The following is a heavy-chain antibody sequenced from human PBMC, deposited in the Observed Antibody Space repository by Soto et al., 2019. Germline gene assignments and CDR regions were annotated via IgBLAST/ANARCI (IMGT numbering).Heavy chain of an antibody. J-gene: IGHJ4*02. CDR2: IFYRGNT. V-gene: IGHV4-39*01. CDR1: GGSISTSSFY. D-gene: IGHD1-26*01. CDR3: ARNSVRSGSYWIDY. Sequence: SETLSLTCSVSGGSISTSSFYWGWIRQPPEKGLELIGSIFYRGNTNYNPSLKSRVTISVDTSNNQFSLNMSSVTAADTAMYFCARNSVRSGSYWIDYCGQGTMVTV.